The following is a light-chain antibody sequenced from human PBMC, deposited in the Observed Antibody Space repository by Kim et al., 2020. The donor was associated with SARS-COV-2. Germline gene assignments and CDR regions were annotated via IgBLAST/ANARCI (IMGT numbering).Light chain of an antibody. CDR3: SSYTSSSTLYV. CDR1: SIDVGGYNY. CDR2: DVS. J-gene: IGLJ1*01. V-gene: IGLV2-14*03. Sequence: QSITISCTGTSIDVGGYNYVSWYQQHPGKAPKLMTYDVSNRPSGVSNRFSGSKSGNTASLTISGLQAEDEADYYCSSYTSSSTLYVFGTGTKVTVL.